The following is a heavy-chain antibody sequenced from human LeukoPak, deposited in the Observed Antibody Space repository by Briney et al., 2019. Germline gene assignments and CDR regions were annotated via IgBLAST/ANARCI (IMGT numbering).Heavy chain of an antibody. D-gene: IGHD6-6*01. Sequence: GGSLRLSCAASGFTFSSYAMSWVRQAPGKGLEWVSAISGSGGSTYYADSVKGRFTISRDNSKNTLYLQMNSLRAEDTAVYYCAKHFSRNPASSSLDYWGQGTLVTVSS. CDR1: GFTFSSYA. CDR2: ISGSGGST. J-gene: IGHJ4*02. V-gene: IGHV3-23*01. CDR3: AKHFSRNPASSSLDY.